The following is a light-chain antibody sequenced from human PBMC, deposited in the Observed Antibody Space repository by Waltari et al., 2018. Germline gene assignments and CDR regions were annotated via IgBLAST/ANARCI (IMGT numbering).Light chain of an antibody. CDR2: DAS. CDR3: QQYNNWLYT. Sequence: ERVMTQSPATLSVSPGETATLSCRASQSASTNLAWYQQKAGQAPRRLIYDASIRATGVPARVSGSGAGTEFTLTITGLQSEDFAVYYCQQYNNWLYTFGQGTKLEIK. CDR1: QSASTN. V-gene: IGKV3-15*01. J-gene: IGKJ2*01.